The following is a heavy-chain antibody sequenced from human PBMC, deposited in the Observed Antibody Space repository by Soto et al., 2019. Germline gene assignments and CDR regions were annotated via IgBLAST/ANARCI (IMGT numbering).Heavy chain of an antibody. D-gene: IGHD6-13*01. J-gene: IGHJ5*02. CDR2: IYYSGST. CDR1: VGSISSSSYY. V-gene: IGHV4-39*01. CDR3: ARHNGSVRIFAADFICFEP. Sequence: SETLSLTCTFSVGSISSSSYYCGWIRQPPWKGLEWIGSIYYSGSTYYNPSLKSRVTISVDTSKNQFSLKLSSVTAADTAVYYCARHNGSVRIFAADFICFEPLGQGTLVPVS.